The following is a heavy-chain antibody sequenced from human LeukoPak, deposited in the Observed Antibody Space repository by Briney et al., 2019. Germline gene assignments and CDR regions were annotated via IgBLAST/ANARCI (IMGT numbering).Heavy chain of an antibody. CDR3: AKEPHGDRDY. J-gene: IGHJ4*02. CDR2: ISGTGGTT. CDR1: GFTLSNYA. Sequence: PGGSLRLSCATSGFTLSNYAMSWVRQAPGKGLEWVAAISGTGGTTYYADSVKGRFTISRDNSKNTLYLQMNSLRAEDTAVYYCAKEPHGDRDYWGQGTLVTVSS. V-gene: IGHV3-23*01. D-gene: IGHD4-17*01.